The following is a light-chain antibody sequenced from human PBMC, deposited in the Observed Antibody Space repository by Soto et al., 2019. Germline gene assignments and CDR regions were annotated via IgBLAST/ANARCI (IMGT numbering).Light chain of an antibody. Sequence: QSVLTQPPSVCAAPGQMVTMSCSGGSSNIGAHYVSWHQQVPGTAPKLLIYENDKRPSGIPDRFSGSKSGTSATLGITGLQTGDEADYYCGTWDSSLSIFVFGTGTKLTVL. CDR3: GTWDSSLSIFV. J-gene: IGLJ1*01. CDR1: SSNIGAHY. V-gene: IGLV1-51*02. CDR2: END.